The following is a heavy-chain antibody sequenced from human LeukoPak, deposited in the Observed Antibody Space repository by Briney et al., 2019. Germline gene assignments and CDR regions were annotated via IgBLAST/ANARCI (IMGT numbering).Heavy chain of an antibody. V-gene: IGHV3-7*01. CDR1: GFTFSSYW. J-gene: IGHJ6*02. D-gene: IGHD2-15*01. CDR3: ARDLVVVAPPHYYYYYGMDV. Sequence: GGSLRPSCAASGFTFSSYWMSWVRQAPGKGLEWVANIKQDGSEKYYVDSVKGRFTISRDNAKNSLYLQMNSLRAEDTAVYYCARDLVVVAPPHYYYYYGMDVWGQGTTVTVSS. CDR2: IKQDGSEK.